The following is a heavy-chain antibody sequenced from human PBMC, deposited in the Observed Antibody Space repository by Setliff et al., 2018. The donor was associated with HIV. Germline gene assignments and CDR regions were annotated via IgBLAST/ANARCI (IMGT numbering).Heavy chain of an antibody. CDR2: IHYSGST. J-gene: IGHJ4*02. CDR3: ARDFISDSSGYYSSHFDC. V-gene: IGHV4-31*01. D-gene: IGHD3-22*01. Sequence: PSETLSLTCTVSGGSISGGVHYWSWIRQHPGKGLEWIGYIHYSGSTYYNPSLKSQVTISVDTSKNQFSLKLSSVTAADTAVYYCARDFISDSSGYYSSHFDCWGQGTLVTVSP. CDR1: GGSISGGVHY.